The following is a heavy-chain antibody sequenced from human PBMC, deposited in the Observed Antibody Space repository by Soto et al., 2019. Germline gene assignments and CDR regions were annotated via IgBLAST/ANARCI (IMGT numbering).Heavy chain of an antibody. J-gene: IGHJ4*02. CDR2: MNPNSGNT. D-gene: IGHD3-3*01. CDR3: ARGHVLRFLEWLFKSKYYFDY. V-gene: IGHV1-8*01. CDR1: GYTCTSYD. Sequence: ASVKVSCKASGYTCTSYDINWVRQATGQGLEWMGWMNPNSGNTGYAQKFQGRVTMTRNTSISTAYMELSSLRSEDTAVYYCARGHVLRFLEWLFKSKYYFDYWGQGILFTVSS.